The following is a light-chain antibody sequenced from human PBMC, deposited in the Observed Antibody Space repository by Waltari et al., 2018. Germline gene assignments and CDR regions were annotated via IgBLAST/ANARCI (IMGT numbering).Light chain of an antibody. CDR2: DVS. V-gene: IGLV2-14*03. CDR3: SSFASTTTV. CDR1: PTDMMNYHL. Sequence: QSVVTPPDVVSGSPGQSITISCTVPPTDMMNYHLVSWYQKYPGKAPRLIIYDVSARPSGISSRFSGSKSGNTASLTIAGLQAEDEADYYCSSFASTTTVFGGGTKVTVL. J-gene: IGLJ3*02.